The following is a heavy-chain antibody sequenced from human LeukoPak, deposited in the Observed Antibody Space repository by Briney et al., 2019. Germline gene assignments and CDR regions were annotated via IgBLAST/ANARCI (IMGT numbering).Heavy chain of an antibody. D-gene: IGHD3-16*01. CDR3: ARENVWGSYTLYYYGLDV. CDR1: GFTFSSYA. CDR2: ITSSGNTT. Sequence: GGSLRLSCAASGFTFSSYAMSWVRQAPGKGLEWVAGITSSGNTTYYADPVKGRFTISRDNSKNTLYVQMNGLRADDTAMYYCARENVWGSYTLYYYGLDVWGQGTTVTVSS. J-gene: IGHJ6*02. V-gene: IGHV3-23*01.